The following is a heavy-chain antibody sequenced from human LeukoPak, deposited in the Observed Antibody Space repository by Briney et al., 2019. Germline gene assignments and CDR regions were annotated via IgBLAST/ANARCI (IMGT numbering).Heavy chain of an antibody. CDR1: GGSFSGYY. Sequence: SETLSLTCAVYGGSFSGYYWSWIRQPPGKGLEWIGEINHSGSTNYNPSLKSRVTISVDTSKNQFSLKLSSVTAADTAVYYCARRFRNTARLVTTYYFDYWGQGTLVTVSS. D-gene: IGHD1-14*01. J-gene: IGHJ4*02. CDR3: ARRFRNTARLVTTYYFDY. CDR2: INHSGST. V-gene: IGHV4-34*01.